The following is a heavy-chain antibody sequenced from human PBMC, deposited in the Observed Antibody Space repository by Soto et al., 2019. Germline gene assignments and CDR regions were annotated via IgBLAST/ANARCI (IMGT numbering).Heavy chain of an antibody. CDR1: GINISIHDYY. CDR2: FHCSGTA. D-gene: IGHD4-17*01. V-gene: IGHV4-61*08. Sequence: SGSLALTRALCGINISIHDYYRVWTRQPPVEGMEWIGSFHCSGTANTKPSLQSRVITSVDTSKNQLSLRLRSVTAADTAVYYCARDSFSEVTRGDDGFDIWGQGTMVTVS. J-gene: IGHJ3*02. CDR3: ARDSFSEVTRGDDGFDI.